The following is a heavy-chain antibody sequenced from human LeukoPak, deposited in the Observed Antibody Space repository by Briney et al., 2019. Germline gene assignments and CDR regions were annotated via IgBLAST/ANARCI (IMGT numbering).Heavy chain of an antibody. D-gene: IGHD5-12*01. V-gene: IGHV3-23*01. J-gene: IGHJ4*02. CDR3: ARVQKSRKSVASAVDC. Sequence: HPGGSLRLSCAASGFTFSSYGMSWVRQAPGKGLEWVSAISGSGGSTYYADSVRGRFSISRDNAKNSLYLQMNSLRAEDTAVYYCARVQKSRKSVASAVDCWGQGTVVIVSS. CDR1: GFTFSSYG. CDR2: ISGSGGST.